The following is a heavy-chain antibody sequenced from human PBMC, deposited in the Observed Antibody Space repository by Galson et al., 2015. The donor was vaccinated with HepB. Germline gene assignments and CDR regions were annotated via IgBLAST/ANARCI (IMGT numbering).Heavy chain of an antibody. J-gene: IGHJ6*02. CDR2: ISGSGGST. CDR1: GFTFSSYA. CDR3: AKAQWKLRGTKLVYYYYDMDV. V-gene: IGHV3-23*01. Sequence: SLRLSCAASGFTFSSYAMSWVRQAPGKGLEWVSAISGSGGSTYYADSVKGRFTISRDNSKNTLYLQMNSLRAEDTAVYYCAKAQWKLRGTKLVYYYYDMDVCGPGTTVTVSS. D-gene: IGHD1-26*01.